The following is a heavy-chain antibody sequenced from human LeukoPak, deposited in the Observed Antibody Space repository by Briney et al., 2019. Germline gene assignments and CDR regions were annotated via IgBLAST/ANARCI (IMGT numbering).Heavy chain of an antibody. Sequence: ASVKVSCKASGYTFTGYYMHWVRQAPGQGLEWMGWINPNSGGTNYAQKFQGRVTMTRDTSISTAYMELSRLRSDDTAVYYCARDIAYSSSRYASNDYWGQGTLVTVSS. CDR3: ARDIAYSSSRYASNDY. D-gene: IGHD6-13*01. CDR1: GYTFTGYY. J-gene: IGHJ4*02. V-gene: IGHV1-2*02. CDR2: INPNSGGT.